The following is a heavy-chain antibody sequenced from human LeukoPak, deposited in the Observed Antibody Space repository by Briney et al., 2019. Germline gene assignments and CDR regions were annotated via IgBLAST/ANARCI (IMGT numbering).Heavy chain of an antibody. D-gene: IGHD2-8*02. CDR2: LSVSGGST. Sequence: GGSLRLSCAASGFTFSSYAMSWVRQAPGKGLEWVSTLSVSGGSTHHADSVKGRFTISRDNSKNTLYLQMNSLRAEDTPVYYCAKHPVVYDIGYAFDIWGQGTMVTVSS. CDR3: AKHPVVYDIGYAFDI. J-gene: IGHJ3*02. CDR1: GFTFSSYA. V-gene: IGHV3-23*01.